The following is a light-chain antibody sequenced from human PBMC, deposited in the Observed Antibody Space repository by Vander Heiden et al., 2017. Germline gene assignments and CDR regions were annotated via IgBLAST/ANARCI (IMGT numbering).Light chain of an antibody. V-gene: IGLV1-51*01. Sequence: QSVFTQPPSVSAAPGQKVTISCSGSSYNIGNNYVSWYQQLPGTAPKLLIYDNNKRPSGIPDRFSGSKSGTSATLGITGLQTGDEADYYCGTWDSSLSAVVFGGGTKLTVL. J-gene: IGLJ2*01. CDR2: DNN. CDR3: GTWDSSLSAVV. CDR1: SYNIGNNY.